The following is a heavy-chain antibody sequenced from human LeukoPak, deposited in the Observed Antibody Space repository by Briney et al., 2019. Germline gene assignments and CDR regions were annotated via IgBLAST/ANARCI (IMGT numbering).Heavy chain of an antibody. D-gene: IGHD1-26*01. CDR2: INPNSGGT. J-gene: IGHJ4*02. CDR3: ARGATTGDFDY. V-gene: IGHV1-2*02. Sequence: ASVTVSCKASGYTFTGYYMHWVRQAPGQGLEWMGWINPNSGGTNCAQKFQGRVTMTRDTPISTAYMELSGLRSDDTAVYYCARGATTGDFDYWGQGTLVTVSS. CDR1: GYTFTGYY.